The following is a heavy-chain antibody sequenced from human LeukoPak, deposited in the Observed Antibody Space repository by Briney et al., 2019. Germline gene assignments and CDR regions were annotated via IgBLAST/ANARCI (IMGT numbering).Heavy chain of an antibody. V-gene: IGHV4-4*07. J-gene: IGHJ4*02. Sequence: PSETLSLTCTVSGGSISSYYWSWIRQPAGKGLEWIGRIYTSGSTNYNPSLKSRVTISIDTSKNQFSLRLSSVTASDTAVYYCARTDYYDSSGYPSFDYWGQGTLVTVSS. CDR2: IYTSGST. D-gene: IGHD3-22*01. CDR1: GGSISSYY. CDR3: ARTDYYDSSGYPSFDY.